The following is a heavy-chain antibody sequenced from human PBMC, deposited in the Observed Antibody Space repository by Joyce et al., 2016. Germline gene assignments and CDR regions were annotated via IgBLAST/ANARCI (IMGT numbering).Heavy chain of an antibody. V-gene: IGHV1-18*01. CDR3: ARDHLAARPQYYYGMDV. CDR2: IHGYNAKT. J-gene: IGHJ6*02. D-gene: IGHD6-6*01. CDR1: GYTFTTYG. Sequence: QIQLVQSGAEVKKPGASVKVSCKASGYTFTTYGVSWVRQAPGQGREWMGWIHGYNAKTSYAQKFQGRVTFTTDTVTSTAYMELRSLRSDDTAVYYCARDHLAARPQYYYGMDVRGQGTTVIVSS.